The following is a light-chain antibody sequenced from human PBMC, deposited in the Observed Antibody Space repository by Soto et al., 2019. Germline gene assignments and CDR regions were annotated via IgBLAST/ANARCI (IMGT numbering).Light chain of an antibody. V-gene: IGKV2-30*01. CDR3: MQGTHWPWT. CDR2: KVS. Sequence: DVVMTQSPLSLPVTLGQPASISCRSSQSPLYSDGNTYLSWFQQRPGQSPRRLIYKVSNRDSGVPDRFSGSGSGTDFTLKISRVEAEDVGVYYCMQGTHWPWTFGQGTKVDIK. J-gene: IGKJ1*01. CDR1: QSPLYSDGNTY.